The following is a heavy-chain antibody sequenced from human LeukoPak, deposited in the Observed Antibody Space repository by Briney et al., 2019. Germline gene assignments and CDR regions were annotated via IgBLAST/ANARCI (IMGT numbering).Heavy chain of an antibody. D-gene: IGHD6-6*01. CDR3: AREKYSSSGFDY. Sequence: GGSLRLSCAASGFTFSSYEMNWVRQAPGKGLEWVSSISSSSSYIYYADSLKGRFTISRDNAKNSLYLQMNSLRAEDTAVYYCAREKYSSSGFDYWGQGTLVTVSS. V-gene: IGHV3-21*01. CDR1: GFTFSSYE. CDR2: ISSSSSYI. J-gene: IGHJ4*02.